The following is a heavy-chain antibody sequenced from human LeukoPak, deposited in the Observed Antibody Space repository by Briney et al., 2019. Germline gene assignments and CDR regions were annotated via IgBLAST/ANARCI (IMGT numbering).Heavy chain of an antibody. Sequence: ASVKVSCKASGYTFTGYYMHWVRPASGQGLEWMGWINPNSGGTNYAQKFQGRVTMTRDTSISTAYMELSRLRSDDTAVYYCARDFNVDTASLNWFDPWGQGTLVTVSS. J-gene: IGHJ5*02. V-gene: IGHV1-2*02. CDR3: ARDFNVDTASLNWFDP. D-gene: IGHD5-18*01. CDR1: GYTFTGYY. CDR2: INPNSGGT.